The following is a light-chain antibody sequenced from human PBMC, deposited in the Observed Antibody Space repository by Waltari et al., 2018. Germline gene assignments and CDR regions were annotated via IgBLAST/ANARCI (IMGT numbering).Light chain of an antibody. CDR2: AAS. CDR3: QQYSNWPPIT. J-gene: IGKJ5*01. Sequence: ETVMTQSPATLSVSPGERATLSCRASQSVSTNLAWYQQKPGQAPRLRIYAASTRATGVPARFSGTGSGTEFTLTIDSLQSEDFAIYYCQQYSNWPPITFGQGTRLEIK. V-gene: IGKV3-15*01. CDR1: QSVSTN.